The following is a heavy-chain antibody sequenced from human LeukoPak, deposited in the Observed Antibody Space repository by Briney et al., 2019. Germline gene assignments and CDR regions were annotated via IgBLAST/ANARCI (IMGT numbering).Heavy chain of an antibody. J-gene: IGHJ3*01. Sequence: SETLSLTCSVSVVSMNGYYWGRLRQSAGNRLEWIGHVDSSGNTNYNPSLESRVTMSVDTSKKQFSLKLTSVTAADVAVYFCARQFLVGSTFHAFDLWGQGTRVTVSS. CDR3: ARQFLVGSTFHAFDL. V-gene: IGHV4-4*07. CDR2: VDSSGNT. D-gene: IGHD1-26*01. CDR1: VVSMNGYY.